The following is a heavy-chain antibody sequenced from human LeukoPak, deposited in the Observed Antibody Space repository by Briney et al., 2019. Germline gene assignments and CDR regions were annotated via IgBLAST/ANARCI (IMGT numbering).Heavy chain of an antibody. CDR2: IYYTET. CDR3: ARVPTMKYYFDY. Sequence: SETLSLTCTVSGGSVSNYYWSWIRQSPGKGLEWIGYIYYTETSYNPSLKSRVTISADTSKNQFSLKLYSVTAADTAVYYCARVPTMKYYFDYWGQGTLVTVSS. V-gene: IGHV4-59*02. D-gene: IGHD3-22*01. J-gene: IGHJ4*02. CDR1: GGSVSNYY.